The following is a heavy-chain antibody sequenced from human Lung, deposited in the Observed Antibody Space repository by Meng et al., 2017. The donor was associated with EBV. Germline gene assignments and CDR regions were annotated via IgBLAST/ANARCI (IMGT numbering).Heavy chain of an antibody. CDR2: IIHGGRP. V-gene: IGHV4-34*12. D-gene: IGHD5-12*01. J-gene: IGHJ4*02. CDR3: ARRPSGIDY. CDR1: GGSLGGAY. Sequence: QLHQVGVGLLKPSVSLSLPCAANGGSLGGAYWSGISQPPGKGLERIGEIIHGGRPSYMPPLKSRVTISVDTSKNQLSLRLSSVTAADTAVYYCARRPSGIDYWGQGTLVTVSS.